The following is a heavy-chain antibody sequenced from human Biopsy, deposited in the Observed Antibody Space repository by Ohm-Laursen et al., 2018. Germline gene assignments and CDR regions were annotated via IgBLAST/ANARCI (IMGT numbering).Heavy chain of an antibody. J-gene: IGHJ3*01. V-gene: IGHV3-23*01. Sequence: SLRLSGAASGFTFRNYALTWVRQAPGKVLEWVSAIGGGGSPTLYADSVKGRFTISRDDSKNTLYLQMNSLRVEDTAVYFCSKLGGDPAPFDRASDVWSRGTKVTVSS. CDR2: IGGGGSPT. D-gene: IGHD2-21*02. CDR1: GFTFRNYA. CDR3: SKLGGDPAPFDRASDV.